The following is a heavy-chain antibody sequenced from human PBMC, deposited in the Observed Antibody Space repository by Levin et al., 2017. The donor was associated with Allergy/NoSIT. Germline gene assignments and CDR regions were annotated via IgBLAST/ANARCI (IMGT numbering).Heavy chain of an antibody. CDR2: INHSGST. CDR3: ARGGVSSWYL. D-gene: IGHD6-13*01. Sequence: SETLSLTCTVYGGSFSGYYCSWIRQPPGKGLEWIGEINHSGSTNYNPSLKSRVTIALDTSKNQFSLKRSSVTAADTAVYYCARGGVSSWYLWGQGTLLTVSS. CDR1: GGSFSGYY. V-gene: IGHV4-34*01. J-gene: IGHJ4*02.